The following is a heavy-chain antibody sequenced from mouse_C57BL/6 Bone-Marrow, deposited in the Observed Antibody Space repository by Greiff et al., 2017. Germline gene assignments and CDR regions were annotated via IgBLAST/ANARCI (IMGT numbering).Heavy chain of an antibody. D-gene: IGHD2-4*01. V-gene: IGHV1-11*01. CDR2: IYPVSGET. Sequence: QVQLQQSGAELASPGASVTLSCKASGYTFTDHIMNWVKKRPGQGLEWIGRIYPVSGETNYNQKFMGKATFSVDRSSSTVYMVLNSLTSEDPAVXYCASSYDYDRLYYAMDYWGQGTSVTVSS. CDR1: GYTFTDHI. J-gene: IGHJ4*01. CDR3: ASSYDYDRLYYAMDY.